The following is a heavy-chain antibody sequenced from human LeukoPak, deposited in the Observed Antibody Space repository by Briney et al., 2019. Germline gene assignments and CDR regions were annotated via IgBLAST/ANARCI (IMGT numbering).Heavy chain of an antibody. D-gene: IGHD5-18*01. Sequence: GGSLRLSCAASGFTFNSYWMHWVRQAPGEGLVWVSRISSDGSTTSYADSVKGRFTISGDYAKNTLYLQMNSLRAEDTAVYCCAGSLPPLGAYTSSRAFDIWGQGTMVTVSS. CDR1: GFTFNSYW. V-gene: IGHV3-74*01. CDR2: ISSDGSTT. CDR3: AGSLPPLGAYTSSRAFDI. J-gene: IGHJ3*02.